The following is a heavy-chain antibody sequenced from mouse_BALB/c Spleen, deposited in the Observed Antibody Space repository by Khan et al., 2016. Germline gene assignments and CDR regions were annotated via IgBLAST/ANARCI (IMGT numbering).Heavy chain of an antibody. Sequence: VQLQESGPELVKPGASVKMSCKASGYTFTDYVISWVKQRTGQGLEWIGEIYPGSAGTYYNEKFKGKATLTADKSSNTAYMKLSSLTSEDSAVYFCARWSLRSFDVWGAGTTVTVSS. D-gene: IGHD2-1*01. V-gene: IGHV1-81*01. CDR2: IYPGSAGT. CDR1: GYTFTDYV. CDR3: ARWSLRSFDV. J-gene: IGHJ1*01.